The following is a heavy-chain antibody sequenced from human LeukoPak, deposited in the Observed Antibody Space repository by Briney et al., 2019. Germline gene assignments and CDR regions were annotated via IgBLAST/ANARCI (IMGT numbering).Heavy chain of an antibody. CDR3: ARSVQRAYVRFWFDP. V-gene: IGHV5-51*01. D-gene: IGHD2-21*01. CDR2: IYPGDSDT. CDR1: GYSFTSYW. Sequence: GESLKISCKGSGYSFTSYWIGWVRQMPGKGLEWMGIIYPGDSDTRYSPSFQGQVTISADKSISTAYLQWSSLKASDTAIYYCARSVQRAYVRFWFDPWGQGTLVTVSS. J-gene: IGHJ5*02.